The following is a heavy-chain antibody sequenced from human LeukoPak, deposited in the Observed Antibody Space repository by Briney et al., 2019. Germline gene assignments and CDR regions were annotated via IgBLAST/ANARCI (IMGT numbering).Heavy chain of an antibody. J-gene: IGHJ6*03. Sequence: PGGSLRLSCAASGFTFSSYAMSWVRQAPGKGLEWVSAISGSSGSTYYADSVKGRFTISRDNSKNTLYLQMNSLRAEDTAVYYCAKDGGLLWFGELPRTFYYMDVWGKGTTVTVSS. CDR2: ISGSSGST. V-gene: IGHV3-23*01. CDR1: GFTFSSYA. CDR3: AKDGGLLWFGELPRTFYYMDV. D-gene: IGHD3-10*01.